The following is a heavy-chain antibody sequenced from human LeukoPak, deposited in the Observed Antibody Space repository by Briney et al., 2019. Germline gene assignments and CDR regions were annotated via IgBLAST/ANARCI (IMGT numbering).Heavy chain of an antibody. CDR1: GGSISSGSYY. Sequence: SETLSLTCTVSGGSISSGSYYWSWIRQPAGKGLEWIGRIYTSGSTNYNPSLKSRVTISVDTSKNQFSLKLSSVTAADTAVYYCARSYYGSGSPMNYYMDVWGKGTTVTVSS. J-gene: IGHJ6*03. V-gene: IGHV4-61*02. D-gene: IGHD3-10*01. CDR3: ARSYYGSGSPMNYYMDV. CDR2: IYTSGST.